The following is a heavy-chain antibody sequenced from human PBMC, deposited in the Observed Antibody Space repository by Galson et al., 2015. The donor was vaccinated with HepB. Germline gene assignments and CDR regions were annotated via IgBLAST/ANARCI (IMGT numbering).Heavy chain of an antibody. J-gene: IGHJ4*02. CDR2: ISAYNGNT. Sequence: SVKVSCKASGYTFTSHGINWVRQAPGQGLEWMGWISAYNGNTNYAQNLQGRVTMTTDTSTTTAYMELRSLRSDDTAMYYCARDLRTYDSSGYLYYFHYWGQGTLVTVSS. D-gene: IGHD3-22*01. V-gene: IGHV1-18*04. CDR3: ARDLRTYDSSGYLYYFHY. CDR1: GYTFTSHG.